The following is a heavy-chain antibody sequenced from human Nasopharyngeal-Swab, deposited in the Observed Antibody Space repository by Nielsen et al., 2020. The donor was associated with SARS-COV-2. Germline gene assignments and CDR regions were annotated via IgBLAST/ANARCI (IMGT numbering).Heavy chain of an antibody. CDR3: ARGKYYDILTGYYTDNWFDP. CDR2: INTNTGNP. J-gene: IGHJ5*02. V-gene: IGHV7-4-1*02. D-gene: IGHD3-9*01. Sequence: WVGQAPGQGLEWMGWINTNTGNPTYAQGFTGRFVFSLDTSVSTAYLQISSLKAEDTAVYYCARGKYYDILTGYYTDNWFDPWGQGTLVTASS.